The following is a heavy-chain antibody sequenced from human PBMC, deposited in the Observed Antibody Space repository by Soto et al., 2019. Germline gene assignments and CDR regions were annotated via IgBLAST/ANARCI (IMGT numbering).Heavy chain of an antibody. J-gene: IGHJ6*02. D-gene: IGHD3-10*01. Sequence: SVKVSCKASGGTFSSYAISWVRQAPGQGLEWMGGIIPIFGTANYAQKFQGRVTITADKSISTAYLQWSSLKASDTAMYYCARQGNFGMVRGVSHYYGMDVWGQGTTVTVSS. CDR2: IIPIFGTA. CDR1: GGTFSSYA. V-gene: IGHV1-69*06. CDR3: ARQGNFGMVRGVSHYYGMDV.